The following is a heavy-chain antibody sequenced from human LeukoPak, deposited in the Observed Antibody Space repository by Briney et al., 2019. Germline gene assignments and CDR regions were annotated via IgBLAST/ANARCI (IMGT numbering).Heavy chain of an antibody. CDR1: GGSFSGYY. CDR2: INHSGST. D-gene: IGHD5-24*01. J-gene: IGHJ4*02. V-gene: IGHV4-34*01. Sequence: SETLSLTCAVCGGSFSGYYWSWIRQPPGKGLEWIGEINHSGSTNYNPSLKSRVTISVDTSKNQFSLKLSSVTAADTAVYYCARSGGSSREVENYFDYWGQGTLVTVSS. CDR3: ARSGGSSREVENYFDY.